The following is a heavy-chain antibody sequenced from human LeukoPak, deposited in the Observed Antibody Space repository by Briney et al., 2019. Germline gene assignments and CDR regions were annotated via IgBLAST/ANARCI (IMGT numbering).Heavy chain of an antibody. V-gene: IGHV1-46*01. D-gene: IGHD6-13*01. CDR1: GYTFTSYY. CDR3: ARGRAAAGMEGDY. Sequence: ASVKVSCKASGYTFTSYYIHWVRQAPGQGLEWMGIINPSSGTTNYAQKFQGRVTMTRDTSTSTVYMELSSLRSEDTAVNYCARGRAAAGMEGDYWGQGTLVTVSS. J-gene: IGHJ4*02. CDR2: INPSSGTT.